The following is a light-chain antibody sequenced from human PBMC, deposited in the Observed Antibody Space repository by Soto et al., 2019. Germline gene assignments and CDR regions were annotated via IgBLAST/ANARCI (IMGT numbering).Light chain of an antibody. Sequence: EIVLTQSPATLSLSPGERATLSCWASQSVSSYLAWYQHKPGQAPRLLIYDASNRATGIPARFSGSVSGTDFTLTISSLEPEDFAVYYSQQRSNWPWTFGQGTKVEIK. CDR2: DAS. J-gene: IGKJ1*01. CDR3: QQRSNWPWT. CDR1: QSVSSY. V-gene: IGKV3-11*01.